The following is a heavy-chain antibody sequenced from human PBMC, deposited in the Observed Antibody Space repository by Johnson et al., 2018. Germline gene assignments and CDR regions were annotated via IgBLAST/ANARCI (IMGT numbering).Heavy chain of an antibody. V-gene: IGHV3-9*01. J-gene: IGHJ3*02. Sequence: VRLVQSGGGVVQPGRSLSLCCAASGFTFDDYAMHWVRQDPGKGLEWVSGISWNSGSIGYADYVKGRFTISRDNAKNSLYLQMNSLRAEDTALYYCAKIIDYYDRSDAFDIWGQGTMVTVSS. CDR3: AKIIDYYDRSDAFDI. D-gene: IGHD3-22*01. CDR1: GFTFDDYA. CDR2: ISWNSGSI.